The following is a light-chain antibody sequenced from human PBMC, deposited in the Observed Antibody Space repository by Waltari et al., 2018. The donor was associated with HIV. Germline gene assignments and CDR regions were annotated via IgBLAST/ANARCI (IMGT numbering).Light chain of an antibody. CDR1: QRVSANF. J-gene: IGKJ1*01. CDR2: GAS. CDR3: QQCATSPWT. Sequence: MVLTQSPGTLSLSPGDRAILSCRASQRVSANFLAWYQQRPGQAPRLLVYGASRRATSTPARFSCGGSGTDFTLIINRLQPEDFAVYYCQQCATSPWTFGQGTTV. V-gene: IGKV3-20*01.